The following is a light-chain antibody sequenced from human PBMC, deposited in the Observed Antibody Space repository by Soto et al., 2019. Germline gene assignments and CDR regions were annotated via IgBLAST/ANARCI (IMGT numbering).Light chain of an antibody. CDR3: QQYDRWPVT. J-gene: IGKJ4*01. CDR2: GAS. CDR1: QSVTTN. Sequence: EVVMTQSPTTLSVSPGERVTFSCRASQSVTTNLAWYQHKPGQSPRLLISGASTGASGIPPRFSGSGSGTEFTLTIDRLQSADFAVYYCQQYDRWPVTFGGGTKVEIK. V-gene: IGKV3-15*01.